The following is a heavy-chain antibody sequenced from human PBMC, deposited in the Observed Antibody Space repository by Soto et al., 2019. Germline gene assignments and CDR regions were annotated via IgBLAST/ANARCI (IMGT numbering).Heavy chain of an antibody. Sequence: SETLSLTCTVSGGSISSYYWSWIRQPPGKGLERIGYIYYSGSTNYNPSLKSRVTISVDTSKNQFSLKLSSVTAADTAVYYCARRAGSSWYYFDYWGQGTLVTVSS. V-gene: IGHV4-59*01. CDR3: ARRAGSSWYYFDY. CDR2: IYYSGST. D-gene: IGHD6-13*01. CDR1: GGSISSYY. J-gene: IGHJ4*02.